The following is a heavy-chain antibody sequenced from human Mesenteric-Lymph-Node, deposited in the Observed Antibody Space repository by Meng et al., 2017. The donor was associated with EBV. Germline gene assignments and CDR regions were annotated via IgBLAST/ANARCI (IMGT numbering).Heavy chain of an antibody. V-gene: IGHV1-18*04. CDR2: ISAYNGNT. CDR3: ARDGYSGYDRIDY. CDR1: GYTFTGYG. D-gene: IGHD5-12*01. Sequence: QGHLGQSGGEGKKPGASVKVSCKASGYTFTGYGISWVRQAPGQGLEWMGRISAYNGNTKFAQKVQGRITMTTDTSTTTAYMELRSLRSDDTAVYYCARDGYSGYDRIDYWGQGTLVTVSS. J-gene: IGHJ4*02.